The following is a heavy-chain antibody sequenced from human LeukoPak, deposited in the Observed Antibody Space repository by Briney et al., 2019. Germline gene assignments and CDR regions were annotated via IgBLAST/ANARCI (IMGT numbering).Heavy chain of an antibody. Sequence: GASVKVSCKASGYTFTSYSISWVRQAPGQGLEWMGGIIPIFGTANYAQKFQGRVTITADESTSTAYMELSSLRSEDTAVYYCARVHLISGTYYYMDVWGKGTTVTVSS. V-gene: IGHV1-69*13. CDR1: GYTFTSYS. D-gene: IGHD2-8*01. CDR3: ARVHLISGTYYYMDV. J-gene: IGHJ6*03. CDR2: IIPIFGTA.